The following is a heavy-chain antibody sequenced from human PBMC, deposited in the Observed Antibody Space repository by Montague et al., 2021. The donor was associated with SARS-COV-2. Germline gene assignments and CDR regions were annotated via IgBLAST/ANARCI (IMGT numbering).Heavy chain of an antibody. CDR1: GFSISSGYY. CDR2: SYQNGAN. J-gene: IGHJ4*02. Sequence: SETLSLTCSVSGFSISSGYYWCWIRQTPGKRLEWIGSSYQNGANYYSPSLNRPVIIVLDTSKNHFSRSLTAVTAADTAVYYCARSGVGIFDFYYFDSWGQGSTVIVSS. V-gene: IGHV4-38-2*02. D-gene: IGHD3-3*01. CDR3: ARSGVGIFDFYYFDS.